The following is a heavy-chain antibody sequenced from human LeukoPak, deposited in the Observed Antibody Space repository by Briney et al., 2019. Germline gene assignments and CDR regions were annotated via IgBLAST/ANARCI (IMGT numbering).Heavy chain of an antibody. CDR3: ARDRVGVVVVAAYDAFDI. V-gene: IGHV1-69*13. CDR1: GGTFSSYA. J-gene: IGHJ3*02. D-gene: IGHD2-15*01. CDR2: IIPIFGTA. Sequence: SLKVSCKASGGTFSSYAISWVRQAPGQGREWMGGIIPIFGTANYAQKFQGRVTITADESTSTAYMELSSLRSEETAVYYCARDRVGVVVVAAYDAFDIWGQGTMVTVSS.